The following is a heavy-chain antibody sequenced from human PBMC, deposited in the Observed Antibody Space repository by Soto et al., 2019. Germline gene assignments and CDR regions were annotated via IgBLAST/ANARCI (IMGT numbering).Heavy chain of an antibody. J-gene: IGHJ4*02. CDR1: GFTFSSYE. CDR2: ISSSGSTI. D-gene: IGHD3-3*01. CDR3: ARVITYYDFWSGYYDY. V-gene: IGHV3-48*03. Sequence: GESPKISCAASGFTFSSYEMNWVRQAPGKGLEWVSYISSSGSTIYYADSVKGRFTISRDNAKNSLYLQMNSLRAEDTAVYYCARVITYYDFWSGYYDYWGQGTLVTVSS.